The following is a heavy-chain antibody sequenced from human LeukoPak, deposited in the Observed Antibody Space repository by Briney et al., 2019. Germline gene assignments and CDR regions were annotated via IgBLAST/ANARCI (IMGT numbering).Heavy chain of an antibody. CDR3: ARHVSSSGYAVDY. CDR1: GYRFTTYW. V-gene: IGHV5-51*01. J-gene: IGHJ4*02. D-gene: IGHD3-22*01. CDR2: IYPGDSDT. Sequence: GASLKISCKGSGYRFTTYWLGWVRQLPGKGLEWMGIIYPGDSDTRYSPSLQGQVTISADKSISTAYLQWSSLKASDTAMYYCARHVSSSGYAVDYWGQGTLVTVSS.